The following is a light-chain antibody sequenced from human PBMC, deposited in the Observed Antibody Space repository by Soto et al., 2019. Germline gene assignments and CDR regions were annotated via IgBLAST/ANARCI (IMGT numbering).Light chain of an antibody. J-gene: IGKJ3*01. Sequence: DIVMTQSPDSLAVSLGERATINCKSSQSVLYSSINKNYLAWYQQKPGQPPKQLIYWASTRESGVPDRFSGSGSGTDFTLTISSLQAEDVAVYYCQQYYSTPPVTFGPGTKVDIK. V-gene: IGKV4-1*01. CDR2: WAS. CDR1: QSVLYSSINKNY. CDR3: QQYYSTPPVT.